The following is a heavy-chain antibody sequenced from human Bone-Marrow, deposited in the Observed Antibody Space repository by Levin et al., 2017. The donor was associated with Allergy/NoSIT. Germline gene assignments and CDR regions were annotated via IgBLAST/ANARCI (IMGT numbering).Heavy chain of an antibody. CDR2: IYYSGST. D-gene: IGHD5-12*01. CDR1: GGSISSYY. Sequence: PSQTLSLTCTVSGGSISSYYWSWIRQPPGKGLEWIGYIYYSGSTNYNPSLKSRVTISVDTSKNQFSLKLSSVTAADTAVYYCAREGVYSGYDPTMFDYWGQGTLVTVSS. J-gene: IGHJ4*02. V-gene: IGHV4-59*01. CDR3: AREGVYSGYDPTMFDY.